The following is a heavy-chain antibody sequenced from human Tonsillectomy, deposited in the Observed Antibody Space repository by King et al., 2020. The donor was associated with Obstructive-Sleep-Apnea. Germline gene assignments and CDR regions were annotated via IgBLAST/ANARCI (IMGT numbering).Heavy chain of an antibody. CDR1: GFTFGDYA. CDR3: AKDSEVDYYGSGSHSLDY. J-gene: IGHJ4*02. Sequence: VQLVESGRGLVQPGRSLRLSCSASGFTFGDYAMHWVLQAPGKGLEWVSGISWNSGSIGYADAVKGRFTISRDNAKNSLYLQMNMLRAEDTALYYCAKDSEVDYYGSGSHSLDYWGQGTLVTVSS. V-gene: IGHV3-9*01. CDR2: ISWNSGSI. D-gene: IGHD3-10*01.